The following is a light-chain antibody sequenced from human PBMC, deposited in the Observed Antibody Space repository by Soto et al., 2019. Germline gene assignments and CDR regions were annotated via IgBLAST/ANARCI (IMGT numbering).Light chain of an antibody. Sequence: EIVLTQSPGTLSLSPGERATLSCRASQIVSSNYLAWYQQKLGQSPRLLIYGASSRATGIPDRLSGSGSGTDFTLIISRLEPEDFAVYYCQHYGSSMFTFGPGTKVDVK. CDR3: QHYGSSMFT. V-gene: IGKV3-20*01. J-gene: IGKJ3*01. CDR2: GAS. CDR1: QIVSSNY.